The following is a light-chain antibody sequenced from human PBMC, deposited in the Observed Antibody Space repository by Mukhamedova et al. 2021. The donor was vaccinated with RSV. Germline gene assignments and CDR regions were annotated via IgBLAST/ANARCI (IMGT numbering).Light chain of an antibody. CDR3: SSYTSSSTLV. J-gene: IGLJ2*01. V-gene: IGLV2-14*04. CDR2: DVS. CDR1: SSDVGGYNY. Sequence: TGTSSDVGGYNYVSWYQQHPGKAPKLMIYDVSNRPSGVSNRFSGSKSGNTASLTISGLQAEDEADYYCSSYTSSSTLVVGGGTK.